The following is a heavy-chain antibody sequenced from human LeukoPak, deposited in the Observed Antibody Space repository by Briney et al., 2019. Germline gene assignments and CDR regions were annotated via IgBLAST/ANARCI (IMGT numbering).Heavy chain of an antibody. CDR3: AKNRGAGSHYYYHMNV. D-gene: IGHD1-26*01. CDR1: RFTFSDYA. Sequence: GGSLRLSCAASRFTFSDYAMHWVRQAPGKGLEWVAVISYDGINKYYADSVKGRFTISRDNSKNTLYLQLNSLRVEDTAVYYCAKNRGAGSHYYYHMNVWGKGTTVTVSS. J-gene: IGHJ6*03. CDR2: ISYDGINK. V-gene: IGHV3-30-3*02.